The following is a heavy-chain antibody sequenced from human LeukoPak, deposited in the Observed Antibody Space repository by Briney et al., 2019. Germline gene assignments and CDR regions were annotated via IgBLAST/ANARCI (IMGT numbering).Heavy chain of an antibody. Sequence: SSNWMSWVRQPPGKGLEWIGSIFYSGSTYYNPSLKSRVTMSVDTSKNQFSLKLSSVTAADTAMYYCGRHQTMYYGMDVWGQGTAVTVSS. D-gene: IGHD4/OR15-4a*01. J-gene: IGHJ6*02. V-gene: IGHV4-39*01. CDR1: SSNW. CDR2: IFYSGST. CDR3: GRHQTMYYGMDV.